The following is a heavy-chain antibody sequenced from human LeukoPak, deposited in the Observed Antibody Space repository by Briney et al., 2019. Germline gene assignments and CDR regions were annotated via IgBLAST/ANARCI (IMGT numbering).Heavy chain of an antibody. J-gene: IGHJ4*02. CDR3: ARDRGSLAVGDSRTSDY. V-gene: IGHV1-18*01. CDR2: ISAYNGNT. Sequence: ASVKVSCKASGYTLTNYGISWVRRAPGQGLEWMGWISAYNGNTNYAQKFQVRVTMTTDTSTSTAYMELGSLRSDDTAVYFCARDRGSLAVGDSRTSDYWGQGTLVIVSS. CDR1: GYTLTNYG. D-gene: IGHD6-19*01.